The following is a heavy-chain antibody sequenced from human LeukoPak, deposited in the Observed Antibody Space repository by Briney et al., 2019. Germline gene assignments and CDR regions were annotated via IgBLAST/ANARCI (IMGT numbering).Heavy chain of an antibody. J-gene: IGHJ4*02. Sequence: PSETLSLTCAVYGGSFSNYYWSWIRQAPGKGLEWVSYISSSGSTIYYADSVKGRFTISRDNAKNSLYLQMNSLRAEDTAVYYCARDSPPYYYDSSGYYGCPFDYWGQGTLVTVSS. CDR1: GGSFSNYY. V-gene: IGHV3-11*01. D-gene: IGHD3-22*01. CDR2: ISSSGSTI. CDR3: ARDSPPYYYDSSGYYGCPFDY.